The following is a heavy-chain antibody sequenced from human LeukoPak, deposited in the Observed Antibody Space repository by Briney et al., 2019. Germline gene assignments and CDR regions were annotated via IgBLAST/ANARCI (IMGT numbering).Heavy chain of an antibody. V-gene: IGHV3-30*02. J-gene: IGHJ6*03. Sequence: GGSLRLSCAATGFTFSSYGMHWVRQAPGKGLEWVAFIRYDGSNKYYADSVKGRFTISRDNSKNTLYLQMNSLRAEDTAVYYCARCHSYYYYYMDVWGKGTTVTVSS. CDR3: ARCHSYYYYYMDV. CDR2: IRYDGSNK. D-gene: IGHD2-2*01. CDR1: GFTFSSYG.